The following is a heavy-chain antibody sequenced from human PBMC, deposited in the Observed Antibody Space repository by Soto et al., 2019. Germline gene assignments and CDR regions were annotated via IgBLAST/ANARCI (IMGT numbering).Heavy chain of an antibody. Sequence: GESLKNSCKGSGYSLTSYWIGWVRQMPGKGLEWMGIIYPGDSDTRYSPSFQGQVTISADKSISTAYLQWSSLKASDTAMYYCARHYHSSSWYKVYYYYGMDVWGQGTTVTVSS. V-gene: IGHV5-51*01. CDR2: IYPGDSDT. J-gene: IGHJ6*02. CDR1: GYSLTSYW. D-gene: IGHD6-13*01. CDR3: ARHYHSSSWYKVYYYYGMDV.